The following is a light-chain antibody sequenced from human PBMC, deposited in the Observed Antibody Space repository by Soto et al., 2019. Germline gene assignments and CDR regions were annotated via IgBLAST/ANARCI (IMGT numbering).Light chain of an antibody. CDR2: DTS. Sequence: EIVLTQAPTTLSFSPGERATLSCRASQTVTKYLAWYQQKPGQAPRLLIYDTSNRATGIPARFSGSGSGTDFTLTINRLEPEDFAVYYCQDFDSPQWTFGQGTKVEN. J-gene: IGKJ1*01. CDR1: QTVTKY. V-gene: IGKV3-11*01. CDR3: QDFDSPQWT.